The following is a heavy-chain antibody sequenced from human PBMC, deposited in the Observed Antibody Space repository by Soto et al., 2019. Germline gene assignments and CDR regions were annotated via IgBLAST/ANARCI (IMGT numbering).Heavy chain of an antibody. CDR2: IVVGSGNT. J-gene: IGHJ4*02. Sequence: GASVKVSCKASGFTFTSSAVQWVRQARGQRLEWIGWIVVGSGNTNYAQKFQERVTITRDMSTSTAYMELSSLRSEDTAVYYCAAVDGHDDVIPLDYWGQGTLVTVSS. D-gene: IGHD2-2*02. V-gene: IGHV1-58*01. CDR1: GFTFTSSA. CDR3: AAVDGHDDVIPLDY.